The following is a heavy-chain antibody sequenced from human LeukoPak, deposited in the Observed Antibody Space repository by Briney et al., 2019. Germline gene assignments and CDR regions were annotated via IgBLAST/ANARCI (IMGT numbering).Heavy chain of an antibody. Sequence: GGSLRLSCAASGFTFDDYAMHWVRQAPGKGLEWVSGISWNSGSIGYADSVKGRFTISRDNAKNSLYLQMNSLRAEDTALYYCARQFFSSWFDPWGQGTLVTVSS. J-gene: IGHJ5*02. D-gene: IGHD3-3*02. CDR3: ARQFFSSWFDP. CDR1: GFTFDDYA. CDR2: ISWNSGSI. V-gene: IGHV3-9*01.